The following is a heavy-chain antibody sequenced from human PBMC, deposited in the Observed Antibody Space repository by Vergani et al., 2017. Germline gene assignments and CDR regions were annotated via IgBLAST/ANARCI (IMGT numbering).Heavy chain of an antibody. D-gene: IGHD3-16*01. J-gene: IGHJ4*02. CDR2: IYYSGST. V-gene: IGHV4-59*11. CDR1: GGSISSHY. CDR3: ARDIDDYVAGV. Sequence: QEQLQESGPGLVKPSETLSLTCTVSGGSISSHYWSWIRQPPGKGLEWIGYIYYSGSTNYNPSLKSRVTISVDTSKNQFSLKLSSVTAADTAVYYCARDIDDYVAGVWGQGTLVTVSS.